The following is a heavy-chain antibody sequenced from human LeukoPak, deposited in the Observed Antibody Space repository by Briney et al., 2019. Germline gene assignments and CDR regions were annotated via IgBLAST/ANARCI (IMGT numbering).Heavy chain of an antibody. V-gene: IGHV1-8*03. CDR3: ARGLHCSSTSCTTT. D-gene: IGHD2-2*01. CDR2: MNPNSGNT. Sequence: ASVKVSCKASGYTFTSYDINWVRQATGLGLEWMGWMNPNSGNTGYAQKFQGRVTITRNTSISTAYMELSSLRSEDTAVYYCARGLHCSSTSCTTTWGQGTLVTVSS. CDR1: GYTFTSYD. J-gene: IGHJ5*02.